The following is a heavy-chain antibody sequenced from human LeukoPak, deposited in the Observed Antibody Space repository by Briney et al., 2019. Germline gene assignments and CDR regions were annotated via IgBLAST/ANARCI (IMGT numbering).Heavy chain of an antibody. Sequence: ASVKVSCKASGYTFTSYYMHWVRQAPGQGLEWMGIINPSGGSTSYAQKFQGRVTMTRDTSTSTVYMELSRLRSDDTAVYYCARDWGSFLEWYYSWFDPWGQGTLVTVSS. CDR1: GYTFTSYY. V-gene: IGHV1-46*01. J-gene: IGHJ5*02. CDR2: INPSGGST. D-gene: IGHD3-3*01. CDR3: ARDWGSFLEWYYSWFDP.